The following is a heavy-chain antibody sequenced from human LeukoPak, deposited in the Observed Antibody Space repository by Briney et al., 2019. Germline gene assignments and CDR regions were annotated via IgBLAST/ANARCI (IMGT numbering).Heavy chain of an antibody. D-gene: IGHD1-14*01. CDR1: GGSFSGYY. J-gene: IGHJ1*01. CDR2: INHSGST. CDR3: ARDSSEFRSLLFH. V-gene: IGHV4-34*01. Sequence: SETLSLTCAVYGGSFSGYYWSWIRQPPGKGLEWIGEINHSGSTNYNPSLKSRVTISVDTSKNQFSLKLSSVTAADTAVYYCARDSSEFRSLLFHWGQGTLVTVSS.